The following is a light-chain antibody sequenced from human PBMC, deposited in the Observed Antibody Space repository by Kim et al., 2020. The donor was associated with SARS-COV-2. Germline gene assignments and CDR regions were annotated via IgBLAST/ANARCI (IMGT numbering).Light chain of an antibody. CDR3: QAWDSRSEV. V-gene: IGLV3-1*01. CDR1: TWGDKY. Sequence: SYELTQPPSVSVSPGQTATITCSGDTWGDKYIRWYQQKPGQSPVLVIYEDNQRPSRIPERFSGSKSGKTATLTISGTQAMDEADYYCQAWDSRSEVFGGGTKLTVL. J-gene: IGLJ2*01. CDR2: EDN.